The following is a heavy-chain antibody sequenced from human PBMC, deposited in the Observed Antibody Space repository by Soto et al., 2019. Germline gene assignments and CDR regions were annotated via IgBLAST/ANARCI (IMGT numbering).Heavy chain of an antibody. V-gene: IGHV4-59*01. CDR1: GGSIDYYS. CDR2: ISDSGRA. CDR3: ARDSTTWFPYYGIDV. D-gene: IGHD6-13*01. Sequence: SETLSLTCTVSGGSIDYYSWSWIRQSPGKGLEWIGDISDSGRANYNPSLGSRVTISVDTSKNQFSLKVNSVTAADTAVYYCARDSTTWFPYYGIDVWGQGTTVTVSS. J-gene: IGHJ6*02.